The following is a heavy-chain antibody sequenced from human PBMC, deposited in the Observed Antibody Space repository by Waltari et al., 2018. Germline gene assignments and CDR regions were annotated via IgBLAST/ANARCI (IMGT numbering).Heavy chain of an antibody. Sequence: QVQLVQSGAEVQKPGSSVKVSCKASGGTFSSYAISWVRQPPGQGLEWMGGIIPIFGTANYAQKFQGRVTITADESTSTAYMELSSLRSEDTAVYYCARDGGYYYDSSGYYYGVYWGQGTLVTVSS. D-gene: IGHD3-22*01. CDR3: ARDGGYYYDSSGYYYGVY. J-gene: IGHJ4*02. V-gene: IGHV1-69*19. CDR2: IIPIFGTA. CDR1: GGTFSSYA.